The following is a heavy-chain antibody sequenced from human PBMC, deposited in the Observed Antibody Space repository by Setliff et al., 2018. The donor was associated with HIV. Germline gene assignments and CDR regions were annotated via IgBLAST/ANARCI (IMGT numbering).Heavy chain of an antibody. CDR3: ALPVLGGYSYGYFDY. CDR2: IIPIFGTA. D-gene: IGHD5-18*01. J-gene: IGHJ4*02. Sequence: GASVKVSCKASGYTFSSYAISWVRQAPGQGLEWMGGIIPIFGTANYAQKFQGRVTITADESTSTAYMELSSLRSEDTAVYYCALPVLGGYSYGYFDYWGQGTLVTVSS. CDR1: GYTFSSYA. V-gene: IGHV1-69*13.